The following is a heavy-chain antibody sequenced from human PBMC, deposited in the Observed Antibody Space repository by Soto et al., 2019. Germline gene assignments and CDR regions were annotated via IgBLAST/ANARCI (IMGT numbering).Heavy chain of an antibody. J-gene: IGHJ2*01. CDR3: ARAVVAAAGSNWYFDL. CDR1: GYTFTSYA. CDR2: INAGNGNT. V-gene: IGHV1-3*01. Sequence: QVQLVQSGAEVKKPGASVKVSCKASGYTFTSYAMHWVRQAPGQRLEWMGWINAGNGNTKYSQKFHGRVTITRDTSASTAYMELSSLRSEDTAVYYCARAVVAAAGSNWYFDLWGRGTLVTVSS. D-gene: IGHD6-13*01.